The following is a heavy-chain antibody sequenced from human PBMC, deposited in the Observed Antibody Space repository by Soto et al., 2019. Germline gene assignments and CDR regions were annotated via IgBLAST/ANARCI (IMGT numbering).Heavy chain of an antibody. J-gene: IGHJ4*02. CDR2: IYYSGST. V-gene: IGHV4-59*01. CDR1: GGSISSYY. CDR3: ARDTPSSGGVHFDY. Sequence: SETLSLTCTVSGGSISSYYWSWIRQPPGKGLEWIGYIYYSGSTNYNPSLKSRVTISVDTSKNQFSLKLSSVTAADTAVYYCARDTPSSGGVHFDYWGQGTLVTVSS. D-gene: IGHD2-15*01.